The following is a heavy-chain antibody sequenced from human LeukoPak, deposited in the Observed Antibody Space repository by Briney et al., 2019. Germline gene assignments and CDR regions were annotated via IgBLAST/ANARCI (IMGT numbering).Heavy chain of an antibody. CDR3: ARDEKDGPLWY. CDR2: IGGTGSST. J-gene: IGHJ4*02. D-gene: IGHD2-15*01. CDR1: GFIFRNCA. V-gene: IGHV3-23*01. Sequence: PGGSLRLSCVASGFIFRNCAMSWVRQAPERGLEWVSAIGGTGSSTYYADSVKGRVTISRDNARNFVYLQLNSLRAEDTAIYYCARDEKDGPLWYWGQGILVFVSS.